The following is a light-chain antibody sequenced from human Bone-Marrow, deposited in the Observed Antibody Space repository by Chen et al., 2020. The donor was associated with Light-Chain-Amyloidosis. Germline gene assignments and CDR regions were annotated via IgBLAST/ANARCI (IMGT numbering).Light chain of an antibody. J-gene: IGLJ3*02. Sequence: SYVLTQPSSVSVAPGQTATIACGGNNIGSTSVHWYQQTPGQAPLLVVYDDSDRPTGIPERLSGSNSGNTATLTISWVKAGDEADYYCQVWDRGSDRPVFGGGTKLTVL. CDR2: DDS. V-gene: IGLV3-21*02. CDR3: QVWDRGSDRPV. CDR1: NIGSTS.